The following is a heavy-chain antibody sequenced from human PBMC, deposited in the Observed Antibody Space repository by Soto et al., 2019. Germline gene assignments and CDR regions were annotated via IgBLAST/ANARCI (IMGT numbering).Heavy chain of an antibody. D-gene: IGHD6-25*01. CDR1: GFTFSSYG. CDR2: IWYDGSNK. J-gene: IGHJ6*02. Sequence: QVQLVESGGGVVQPGRSLRLSCAASGFTFSSYGMHWVRQAPGKGLEWVAVIWYDGSNKYYADSVKGRFTISRDNSKNTLYLQMNSLRAEDTAVYYCARGGGSMGYYGMDVWGQGTTVTVSS. V-gene: IGHV3-33*01. CDR3: ARGGGSMGYYGMDV.